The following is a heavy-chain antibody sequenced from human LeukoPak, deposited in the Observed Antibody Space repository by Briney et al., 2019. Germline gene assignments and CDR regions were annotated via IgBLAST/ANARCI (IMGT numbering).Heavy chain of an antibody. J-gene: IGHJ4*02. CDR3: ARSNTYYHNSRFDY. V-gene: IGHV1-69*13. CDR2: IVGMFGST. D-gene: IGHD3-22*01. Sequence: SVKVSCKTSGGTFSSYAVSWVRQAPGQGLEWMGGIVGMFGSTNYAQNFQGRVTITADESTSTAYMELSSLRSEDTAVYFWARSNTYYHNSRFDYWGQGTQVTVSS. CDR1: GGTFSSYA.